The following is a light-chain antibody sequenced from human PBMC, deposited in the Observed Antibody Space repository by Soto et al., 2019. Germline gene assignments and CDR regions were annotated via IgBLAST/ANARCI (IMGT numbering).Light chain of an antibody. CDR3: QQSYSAPLT. Sequence: DIQMTQSPSSLSASVGGRVTITCLASQNINSYLNWYQQKPGKAPKLLINAASSLQSGVPSRFSGSGAGTDFTLTISNLLPEDFATYYCQQSYSAPLTFGGGTKVDIK. CDR1: QNINSY. V-gene: IGKV1-39*01. J-gene: IGKJ4*01. CDR2: AAS.